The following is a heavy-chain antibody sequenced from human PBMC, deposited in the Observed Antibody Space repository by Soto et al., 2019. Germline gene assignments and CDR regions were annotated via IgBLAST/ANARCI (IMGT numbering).Heavy chain of an antibody. D-gene: IGHD5-18*01. CDR2: IFYSGST. V-gene: IGHV4-59*01. J-gene: IGHJ4*02. CDR3: ARGAADTAMVDS. CDR1: GCSIRSYY. Sequence: PSETLSLTCPVSGCSIRSYYWTWIRQPPGKGLEWLGYIFYSGSTFYNPSLKSRVTISIHTSKSQFSLQLTSVTAADTAVYYCARGAADTAMVDSWGQGTLVTVSS.